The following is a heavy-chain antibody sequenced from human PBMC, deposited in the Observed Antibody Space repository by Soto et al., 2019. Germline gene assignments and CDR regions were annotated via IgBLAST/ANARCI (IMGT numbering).Heavy chain of an antibody. CDR1: GGSFTSNNW. D-gene: IGHD2-8*01. Sequence: SETLSLTCAVSGGSFTSNNWWTWVRQPPGQGLEWIANIHYSGTTNYNPSLASRVTLSVDTSKNQFSLKMTSVTAADRAMYFCARYNSYAIDYWGRGTLVTVSS. V-gene: IGHV4-4*02. CDR2: IHYSGTT. CDR3: ARYNSYAIDY. J-gene: IGHJ4*02.